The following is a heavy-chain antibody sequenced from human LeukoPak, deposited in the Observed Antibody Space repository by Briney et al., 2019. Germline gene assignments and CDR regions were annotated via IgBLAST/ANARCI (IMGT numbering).Heavy chain of an antibody. V-gene: IGHV3-15*01. Sequence: GGPLRLSCAASGFTFSNAWMSWVRQAPGKGLEWVGRIKSKTDGGTTDYAAPVKGRFTISRDDSKNTLYLQMNSLKTEDTAVYYCTTDRVYYDILTGYYGYWGQGTLVTVSS. CDR3: TTDRVYYDILTGYYGY. CDR2: IKSKTDGGTT. D-gene: IGHD3-9*01. CDR1: GFTFSNAW. J-gene: IGHJ4*02.